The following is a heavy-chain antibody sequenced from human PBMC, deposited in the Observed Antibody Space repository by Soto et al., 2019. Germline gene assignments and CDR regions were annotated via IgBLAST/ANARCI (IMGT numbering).Heavy chain of an antibody. V-gene: IGHV2-5*02. Sequence: QITLKESGPTLVKPTQTLTLTCTFPGFSLSTSGVGVGWIRQPPGKALEWLALIYGDDDKRYSPSLKSRLSFTKYTYKYLVILTITKMDPVDTPTYYCAHSSAASTYGDYDPINSFDYWGQGTLVTVSS. CDR3: AHSSAASTYGDYDPINSFDY. D-gene: IGHD4-17*01. J-gene: IGHJ4*02. CDR1: GFSLSTSGVG. CDR2: IYGDDDK.